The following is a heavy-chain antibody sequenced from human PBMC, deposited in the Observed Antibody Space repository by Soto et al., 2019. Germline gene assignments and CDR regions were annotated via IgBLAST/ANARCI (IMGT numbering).Heavy chain of an antibody. CDR1: GFTFTTYS. CDR2: INSTGTIK. Sequence: GGSLRLSCAASGFTFTTYSMNWVRQAPGKGLEWVSYINSTGTIKYYAGSVKGRFTISRDNAKNSLYLQMNSLRAEDTAVYYCARDPKSGNQKLYFDYWGQGALVTVSS. J-gene: IGHJ4*02. CDR3: ARDPKSGNQKLYFDY. D-gene: IGHD1-26*01. V-gene: IGHV3-48*01.